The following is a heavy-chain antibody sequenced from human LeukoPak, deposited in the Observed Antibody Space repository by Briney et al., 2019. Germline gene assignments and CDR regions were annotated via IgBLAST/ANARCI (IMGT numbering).Heavy chain of an antibody. Sequence: PSETLSLICTVSGGSISSHYWSWIRQPPGKGLEWIGYIYYSGSTNYNPSLKSRVTISVDTSKNQFSLKLSSVTAADTAVYYCASASGVYSSSWNLFDYWGQGTLVTVSS. CDR1: GGSISSHY. V-gene: IGHV4-59*11. J-gene: IGHJ4*02. D-gene: IGHD6-13*01. CDR3: ASASGVYSSSWNLFDY. CDR2: IYYSGST.